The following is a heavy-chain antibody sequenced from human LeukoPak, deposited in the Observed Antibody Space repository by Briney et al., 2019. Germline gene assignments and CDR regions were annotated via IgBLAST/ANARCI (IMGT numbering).Heavy chain of an antibody. D-gene: IGHD2-2*01. CDR2: IYTSGST. CDR1: GGSISSGSYY. Sequence: SETLSLTCTVSGGSISSGSYYWSWIRQPAGKGLEWIGRIYTSGSTNYNPSLKSRVTMSVDTSKNQFSLKLSSVTAADTAVYYCARDNIAYCSSTSCYPPTDYWGQGTLVTVSS. V-gene: IGHV4-61*02. J-gene: IGHJ4*02. CDR3: ARDNIAYCSSTSCYPPTDY.